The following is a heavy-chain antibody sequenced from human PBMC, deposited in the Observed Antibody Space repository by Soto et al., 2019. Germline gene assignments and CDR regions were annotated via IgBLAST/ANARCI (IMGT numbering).Heavy chain of an antibody. CDR2: ISGSGGST. V-gene: IGHV3-23*01. J-gene: IGHJ4*02. CDR1: GFTFSSYG. CDR3: AKEPYSTRGYFDY. D-gene: IGHD6-13*01. Sequence: GGSLRLSCAASGFTFSSYGMHWVRQAPGKGLEWVSAISGSGGSTYYADSVKGRFTISRDNSKNTLYLQMNSLRAEDTAVYYCAKEPYSTRGYFDYWGQGTLVTVSS.